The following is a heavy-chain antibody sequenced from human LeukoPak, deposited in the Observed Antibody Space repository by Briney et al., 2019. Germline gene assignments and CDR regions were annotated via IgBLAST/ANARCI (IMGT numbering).Heavy chain of an antibody. J-gene: IGHJ4*02. CDR1: AFPFSNFA. D-gene: IGHD4-17*01. CDR3: AKGGYGDYPGR. Sequence: GGSLRLSCAASAFPFSNFAMSWLRQAPGKWLEWVSAISASGADTFHADSVKGRFTTSRDKSKNTLYLQINSLRADDTATYYCAKGGYGDYPGRWGQGIVVIVSS. CDR2: ISASGADT. V-gene: IGHV3-23*01.